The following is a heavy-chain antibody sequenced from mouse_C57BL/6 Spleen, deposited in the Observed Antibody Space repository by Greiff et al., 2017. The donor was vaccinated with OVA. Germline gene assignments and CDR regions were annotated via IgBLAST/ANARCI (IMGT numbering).Heavy chain of an antibody. Sequence: VKLQESGAELARPGASVKLSCKASGYTFTSYGISWVKQRTGQGLEWIGEIYPRSGNTYYNEKFKGKATLTADKSSSTAYMELRSLTSEDSAVYFCARYYDYDVYYFDYWGQGTTLTVSS. V-gene: IGHV1-81*01. CDR1: GYTFTSYG. CDR3: ARYYDYDVYYFDY. D-gene: IGHD2-4*01. CDR2: IYPRSGNT. J-gene: IGHJ2*01.